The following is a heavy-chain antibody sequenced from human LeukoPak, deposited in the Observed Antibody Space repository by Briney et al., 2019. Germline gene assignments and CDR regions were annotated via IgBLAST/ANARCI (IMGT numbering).Heavy chain of an antibody. D-gene: IGHD1-26*01. V-gene: IGHV4-34*01. CDR1: GGSFSGYY. CDR3: ARGTQVGATPNWFDP. CDR2: INHSGST. Sequence: SETLSLTCAVYGGSFSGYYWSWIRQPPGKGLEWIGEINHSGSTNYNPSLKSRVTISVDKSKNQFSLKVTSVTATDTAVYYCARGTQVGATPNWFDPWGQGTLVTVSS. J-gene: IGHJ5*02.